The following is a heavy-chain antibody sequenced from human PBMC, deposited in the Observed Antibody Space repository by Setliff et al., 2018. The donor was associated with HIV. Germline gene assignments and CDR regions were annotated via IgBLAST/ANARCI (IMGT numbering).Heavy chain of an antibody. J-gene: IGHJ3*02. CDR3: VRGYYYDKTGYGTFDI. CDR1: GHTFTAYG. V-gene: IGHV1-18*04. Sequence: RASVKVSCKASGHTFTAYGITWVRQAPGQGLEWMGWMSAYSGDTKYAQKIQGRVNMTRDTSTDTAYVELRSLRFDDTALCYCVRGYYYDKTGYGTFDIWGQGTVVTVSS. D-gene: IGHD3-22*01. CDR2: MSAYSGDT.